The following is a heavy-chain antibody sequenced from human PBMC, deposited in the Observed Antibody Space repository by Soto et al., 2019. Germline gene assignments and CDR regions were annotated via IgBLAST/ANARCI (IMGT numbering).Heavy chain of an antibody. V-gene: IGHV1-18*01. Sequence: QVQLVQSGGEVKKPGASVKVSCKASGYTFTGYGVSWVRQAPGQGLEWMGWISAYNGNTDYAQKLQGRVTTTTDTSTSTAYMELTSLRSDDTAVYYCARDKAGAVTSPGDYWGQGTLVTVSS. CDR2: ISAYNGNT. J-gene: IGHJ4*02. CDR3: ARDKAGAVTSPGDY. CDR1: GYTFTGYG. D-gene: IGHD6-13*01.